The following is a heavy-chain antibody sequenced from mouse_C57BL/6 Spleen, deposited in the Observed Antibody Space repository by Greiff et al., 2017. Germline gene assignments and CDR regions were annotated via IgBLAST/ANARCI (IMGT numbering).Heavy chain of an antibody. J-gene: IGHJ3*01. CDR3: ARMGDGYYGAWFAY. CDR1: GYTFTSYW. Sequence: VQLQQPGAELVKPGASVKMSCKASGYTFTSYWITWVKQRPGQGLEWIGDIYPGSGSTTYNEKFKSKATLTVDTSSSTAYMQLSSLTSGGSAVYYCARMGDGYYGAWFAYWGQGTLVTVSA. D-gene: IGHD2-3*01. CDR2: IYPGSGST. V-gene: IGHV1-55*01.